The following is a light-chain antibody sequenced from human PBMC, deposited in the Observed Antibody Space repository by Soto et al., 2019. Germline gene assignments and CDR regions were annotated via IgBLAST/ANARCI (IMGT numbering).Light chain of an antibody. Sequence: QSVLTQPPSASGPPGQRVTISCSGSSSNIGRSYVYWYRQLPGTAPKLIIYRNNQRPSGVPDRCSGSKSGTSASLVISGLRAEDEADYYCAAWDDSLSGPWVFGGGTKLTVL. J-gene: IGLJ3*02. CDR3: AAWDDSLSGPWV. CDR2: RNN. CDR1: SSNIGRSY. V-gene: IGLV1-47*01.